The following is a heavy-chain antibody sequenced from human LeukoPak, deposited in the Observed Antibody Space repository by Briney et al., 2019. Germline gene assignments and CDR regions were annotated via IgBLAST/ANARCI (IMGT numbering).Heavy chain of an antibody. J-gene: IGHJ4*02. V-gene: IGHV4-38-2*02. CDR1: GYSISSGYF. CDR2: IYHSGST. CDR3: AREVAY. Sequence: PSETLSLTCTVSGYSISSGYFWGWIRQSPGKGLDWIGIIYHSGSTYYNPSLKSRVTISVDTSKNQFSLKLTSVTAADTAVYYCAREVAYWGQGILVTVSS.